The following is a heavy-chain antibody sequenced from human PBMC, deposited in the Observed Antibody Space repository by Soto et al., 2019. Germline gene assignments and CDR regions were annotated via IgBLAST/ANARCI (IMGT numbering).Heavy chain of an antibody. CDR3: ARGDFDSSANYYAGWFDP. Sequence: QVQLVQSGAEVKKPGASVKVSCKASGYIFTGYYMHWLRQAPGQGLEWMGWFNPNSGGTKYAQKFQGRVTMTNDTSINTAYMELRGQISDDTAVYYCARGDFDSSANYYAGWFDPWGQGTLVTVSS. CDR2: FNPNSGGT. J-gene: IGHJ5*02. CDR1: GYIFTGYY. V-gene: IGHV1-2*02. D-gene: IGHD3-22*01.